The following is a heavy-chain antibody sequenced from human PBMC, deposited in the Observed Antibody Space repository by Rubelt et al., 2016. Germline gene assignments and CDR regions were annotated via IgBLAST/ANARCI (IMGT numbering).Heavy chain of an antibody. D-gene: IGHD5-18*01. Sequence: QVQLVQSGAEVKKPGASVKVSCKASGYTFTSYAMHWVRQAPGQRLEWMGWINAGNGNTQYSQKFQGRATITRDTSARTAYMELSSLRSEDTAVYYCARSKDTAMVTDADWYFDLWGRGTLVTVSS. CDR1: GYTFTSYA. J-gene: IGHJ2*01. V-gene: IGHV1-3*01. CDR3: ARSKDTAMVTDADWYFDL. CDR2: INAGNGNT.